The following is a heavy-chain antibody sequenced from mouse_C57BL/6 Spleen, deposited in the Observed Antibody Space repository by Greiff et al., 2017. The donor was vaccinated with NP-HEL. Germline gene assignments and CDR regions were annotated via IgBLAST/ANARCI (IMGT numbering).Heavy chain of an antibody. D-gene: IGHD2-4*01. CDR1: GYAFTNYL. CDR2: INPGSGGT. CDR3: ARWGDYDYFDY. Sequence: QVQLQQSGAELVRPGTSVKVSCKASGYAFTNYLIEWVKQRPGQGLEWIGVINPGSGGTNYNEKFKGKATLTADNSSSTAYMQLSSLTSEDSAVYFCARWGDYDYFDYWGQGTTLTVSS. J-gene: IGHJ2*01. V-gene: IGHV1-54*01.